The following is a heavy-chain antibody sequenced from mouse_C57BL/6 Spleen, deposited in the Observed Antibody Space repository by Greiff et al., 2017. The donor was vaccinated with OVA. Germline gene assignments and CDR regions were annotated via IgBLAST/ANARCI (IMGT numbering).Heavy chain of an antibody. V-gene: IGHV1-81*01. CDR1: GYTFTSYG. Sequence: VQLQQSGAELARPGASVTLSCKASGYTFTSYGISWVKQRTGQGLEWIGEIYPRSGNTYYNEKFKGKATLTADKSSSTAYMELRSLTSEDSAVYFCAGIDYDDYFDYWGKGTTLTVAS. J-gene: IGHJ2*01. CDR2: IYPRSGNT. D-gene: IGHD2-4*01. CDR3: AGIDYDDYFDY.